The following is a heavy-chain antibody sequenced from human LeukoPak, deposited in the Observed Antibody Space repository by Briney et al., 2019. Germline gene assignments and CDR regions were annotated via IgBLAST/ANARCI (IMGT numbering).Heavy chain of an antibody. J-gene: IGHJ4*02. CDR2: IYYNGIT. Sequence: SETLSLTCTVSGGAISTYYWNWIRQPPGKGLEWIGYIYYNGITNYNPSLKSRVTISLDTSKTQFSLSLSSVTAADTAVYYCAGAHTRGGANSLDFWGQGTLVTVSS. V-gene: IGHV4-59*01. D-gene: IGHD4-23*01. CDR3: AGAHTRGGANSLDF. CDR1: GGAISTYY.